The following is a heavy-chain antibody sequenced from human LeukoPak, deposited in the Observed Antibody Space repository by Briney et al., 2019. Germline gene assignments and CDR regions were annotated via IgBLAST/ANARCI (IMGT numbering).Heavy chain of an antibody. Sequence: SETLSLTCTVSGGSISSYYWSWIRQPPGKGLEWIGYIYHSGSTNYNPSLKSRVTISVDTSKNQFSLKLSSVTAADTAVYYCARGSWIQLWYYWGQGTLVTVSS. CDR2: IYHSGST. CDR1: GGSISSYY. CDR3: ARGSWIQLWYY. V-gene: IGHV4-59*12. D-gene: IGHD5-18*01. J-gene: IGHJ4*02.